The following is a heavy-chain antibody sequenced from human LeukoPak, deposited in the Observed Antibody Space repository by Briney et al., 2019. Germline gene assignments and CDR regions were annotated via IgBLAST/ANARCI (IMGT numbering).Heavy chain of an antibody. CDR1: GGSISSYY. J-gene: IGHJ4*02. D-gene: IGHD6-13*01. Sequence: SETLSLTCTVSGGSISSYYWSWIRQPAGKGLEWIGRIYSTGSTNYNPSLKSRVTMSVDTSKNQFSLRLRLVTAADTAVYYCARQIASAGTAGFDFWGQGALVAVSS. CDR3: ARQIASAGTAGFDF. CDR2: IYSTGST. V-gene: IGHV4-4*07.